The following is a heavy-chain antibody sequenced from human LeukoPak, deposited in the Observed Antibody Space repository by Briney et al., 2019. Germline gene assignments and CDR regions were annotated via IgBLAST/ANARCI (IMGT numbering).Heavy chain of an antibody. CDR2: IYSGGST. CDR1: GFTFSSYG. V-gene: IGHV3-66*01. D-gene: IGHD2-15*01. CDR3: AREGGRSQAEY. Sequence: GGSLRLSCAASGFTFSSYGMTWVRQAPGKGLEWVSVIYSGGSTYYADSVKGRFTISRDNSKNTLYLQMNSLRAEDTAVYYCAREGGRSQAEYWGQGTLVTVSS. J-gene: IGHJ4*02.